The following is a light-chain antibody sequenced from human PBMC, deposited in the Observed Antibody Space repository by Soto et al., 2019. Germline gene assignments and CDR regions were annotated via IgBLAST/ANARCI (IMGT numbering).Light chain of an antibody. Sequence: DIQMTQSPSSVSASVGDRVTITRRASQDISRWLGWYQQKPGKVPKLLIYEASNLQSEVPSRFSGSGSGTHFTLTISGLQPEDFAIYYCQQGNSFPFTFGPGTRVD. CDR1: QDISRW. V-gene: IGKV1-12*01. J-gene: IGKJ3*01. CDR2: EAS. CDR3: QQGNSFPFT.